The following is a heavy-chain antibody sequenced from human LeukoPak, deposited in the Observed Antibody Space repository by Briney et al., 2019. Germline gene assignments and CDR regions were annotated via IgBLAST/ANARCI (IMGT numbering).Heavy chain of an antibody. CDR1: GFTFSSYG. CDR2: ISSSGSTI. CDR3: ARVRGTAMVTRTYYYYYYMDV. J-gene: IGHJ6*03. Sequence: PGGSLRLSCAASGFTFSSYGMHWVRQAPGKGLEWVSYISSSGSTIYYADSVKGRFTISRDNAKNSLYLQMNSLRAEDTAVYYCARVRGTAMVTRTYYYYYYMDVWGKGTTVTVSS. V-gene: IGHV3-48*04. D-gene: IGHD5-18*01.